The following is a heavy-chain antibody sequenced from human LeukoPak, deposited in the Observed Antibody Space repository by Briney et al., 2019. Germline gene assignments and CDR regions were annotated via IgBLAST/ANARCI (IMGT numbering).Heavy chain of an antibody. CDR1: GFTFSDYY. J-gene: IGHJ4*02. V-gene: IGHV3-11*06. Sequence: PGGSLRLSCAASGFTFSDYYMIWIRQAPGTGLEWVSFISGTSSDSNYADSVRGRFSISRDNAKNSLYLQMNSLRAEDTALYYCVRGRPGGVGELGYWGPGTLVTVSS. CDR3: VRGRPGGVGELGY. D-gene: IGHD2-15*01. CDR2: ISGTSSDS.